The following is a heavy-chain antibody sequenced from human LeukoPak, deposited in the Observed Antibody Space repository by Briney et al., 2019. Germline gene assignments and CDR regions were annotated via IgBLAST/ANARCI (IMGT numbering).Heavy chain of an antibody. D-gene: IGHD1-26*01. CDR1: GGTFSSYA. V-gene: IGHV1-69*13. CDR3: ARVWVGATKAGYGY. J-gene: IGHJ4*02. Sequence: SVKVSCKASGGTFSSYAISWVRQAPGQGLEWMGGIIPIFGTANYAQKFQGRVTITADGSTSTAYLDLSSLRSDDTAVYYCARVWVGATKAGYGYWGQGTLVTVSS. CDR2: IIPIFGTA.